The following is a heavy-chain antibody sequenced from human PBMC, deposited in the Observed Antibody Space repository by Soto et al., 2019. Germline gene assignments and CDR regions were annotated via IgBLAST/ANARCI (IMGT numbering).Heavy chain of an antibody. D-gene: IGHD3-22*01. Sequence: QVQLQESGPGLVKPSETLSLTCTVSGGSVSSGSYYWSWIRQPPGKGLEWIGYIYYSGSTNYNPSLKSRVTISVDTSKNQFSLKLSSVTAADTAVYYCARGNTMIMGGDYWGQGTLVTVPS. J-gene: IGHJ4*02. CDR3: ARGNTMIMGGDY. CDR1: GGSVSSGSYY. V-gene: IGHV4-61*01. CDR2: IYYSGST.